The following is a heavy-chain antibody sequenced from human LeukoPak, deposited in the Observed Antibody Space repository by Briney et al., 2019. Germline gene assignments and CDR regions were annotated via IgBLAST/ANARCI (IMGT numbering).Heavy chain of an antibody. Sequence: PSETLSLTCTVSGGSISNYYWSWIRQPPGKGLEWIGYVYYTGSTSYNPSLKSRVTISGDTSKNQFSLKLSSVTAADTAVYYCTRRGGSSSSDWFDPSGQGTLVIVSS. CDR2: VYYTGST. D-gene: IGHD6-6*01. V-gene: IGHV4-59*08. J-gene: IGHJ5*02. CDR1: GGSISNYY. CDR3: TRRGGSSSSDWFDP.